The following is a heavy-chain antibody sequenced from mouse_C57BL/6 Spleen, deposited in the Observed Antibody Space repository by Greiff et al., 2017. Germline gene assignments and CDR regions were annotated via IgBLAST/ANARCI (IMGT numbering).Heavy chain of an antibody. V-gene: IGHV1-69*01. J-gene: IGHJ1*03. CDR3: ARSYNDYDRRYFDV. Sequence: QVQLQQPGAELVMPGASVKLSCKASGYTFTSYWMHWVKQRPGQGLEWIGEIDPSDSYTNYNQKFKGKSTLTVDKSSSTAYMQLSSLTSEDSAVYYGARSYNDYDRRYFDVWGTGTTVTVSS. CDR1: GYTFTSYW. D-gene: IGHD2-4*01. CDR2: IDPSDSYT.